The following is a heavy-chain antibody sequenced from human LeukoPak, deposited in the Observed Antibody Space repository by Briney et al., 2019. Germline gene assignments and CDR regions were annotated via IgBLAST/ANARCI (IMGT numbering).Heavy chain of an antibody. CDR2: IYTSGST. V-gene: IGHV4-4*07. J-gene: IGHJ4*02. D-gene: IGHD6-19*01. CDR1: GDSLSNYY. Sequence: SETLSLTCTVSGDSLSNYYWSWIRQPAGKGLEWIGRIYTSGSTNYNPSLKSRVTISVDTSKNQFSLKLSSVTAADTAVYYCARGTPSGWSSYYFDYWGQGTLVTVSS. CDR3: ARGTPSGWSSYYFDY.